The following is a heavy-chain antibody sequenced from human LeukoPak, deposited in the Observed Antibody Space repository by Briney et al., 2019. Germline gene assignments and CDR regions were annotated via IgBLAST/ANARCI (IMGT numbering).Heavy chain of an antibody. CDR2: LHTSGNT. V-gene: IGHV4-61*02. CDR1: GGSIRSGSYY. D-gene: IGHD1-20*01. CDR3: ARGKTYNWNDVMLED. Sequence: SETLSLTCTVSGGSIRSGSYYWSWIRQPAGVGLEWIGRLHTSGNTNYNPSLRSRVTISIDTSKNQFSLKLSSVTAADTAVYYCARGKTYNWNDVMLEDWGQGTLVTVSS. J-gene: IGHJ4*02.